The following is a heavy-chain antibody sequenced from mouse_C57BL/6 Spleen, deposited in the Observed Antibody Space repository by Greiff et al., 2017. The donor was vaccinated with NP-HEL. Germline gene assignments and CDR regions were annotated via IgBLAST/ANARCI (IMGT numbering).Heavy chain of an antibody. V-gene: IGHV14-4*01. J-gene: IGHJ4*01. CDR3: TVITTVDD. Sequence: VQLQQSGAELVRPGASVKLSCTASGFNIKDDYMHWVKQRPEQGLEWIGWIDPENGDTEYASKFQGKATITADTSSNTAYLQLSSLTSEDTAVYYCTVITTVDDWGQGTSVTVSS. CDR1: GFNIKDDY. D-gene: IGHD1-1*01. CDR2: IDPENGDT.